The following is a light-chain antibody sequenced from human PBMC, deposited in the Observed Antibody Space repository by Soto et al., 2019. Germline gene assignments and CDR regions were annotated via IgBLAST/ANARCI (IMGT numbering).Light chain of an antibody. CDR2: AAS. Sequence: EIVLTQSPGTLSLSPGDRATLSCRASQSVSSSYFAWYQQRFGQAPRLLIYAASSRAAGIPDRFSGSGSGTDFTLTIRRLEPEDFAGYYCQQYGSSSWTFGQGTKVEIK. J-gene: IGKJ1*01. V-gene: IGKV3-20*01. CDR1: QSVSSSY. CDR3: QQYGSSSWT.